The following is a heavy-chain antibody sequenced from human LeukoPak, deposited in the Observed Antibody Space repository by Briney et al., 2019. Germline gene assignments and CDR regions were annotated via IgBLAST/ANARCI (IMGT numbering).Heavy chain of an antibody. CDR2: IYYSGST. D-gene: IGHD3-10*01. V-gene: IGHV4-31*03. CDR1: GGSISSGGYY. Sequence: SETLSLTCTVSGGSISSGGYYWSWIRQHPGKGLEWIGYIYYSGSTYYNPSLKSRVTLSVDTSKNQFSLKLSSVTAADTAVHYCARQPRMVRGTQIDYWGQGTLVTVSS. CDR3: ARQPRMVRGTQIDY. J-gene: IGHJ4*02.